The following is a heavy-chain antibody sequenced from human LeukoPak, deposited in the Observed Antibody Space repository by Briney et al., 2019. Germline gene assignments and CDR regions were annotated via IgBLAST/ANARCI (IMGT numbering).Heavy chain of an antibody. J-gene: IGHJ4*02. V-gene: IGHV4-4*07. CDR2: IYTSGST. D-gene: IGHD5-24*01. CDR1: GGSFSSYY. Sequence: SETLSLTCTVSGGSFSSYYWSWIRQPAGKGLEWIGRIYTSGSTNYNSSLRSRVTMSVDTSKNQVSLKLSSVTAADTAVYYCATGDGYNSFDYWGQGTLVTVSS. CDR3: ATGDGYNSFDY.